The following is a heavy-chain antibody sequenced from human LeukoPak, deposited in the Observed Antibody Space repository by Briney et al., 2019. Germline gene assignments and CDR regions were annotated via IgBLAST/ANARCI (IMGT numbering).Heavy chain of an antibody. V-gene: IGHV3-43*02. D-gene: IGHD5-24*01. Sequence: GGSLRLSCAASGFTFGDYSMHWARQTPGKGLEWVSLINGDALTAHYGDSVRGRFTISRNNSKNSLYLQMNGLRTEDTAFYYCAKGLHGVSFSFDYWGRGTLVTVSS. CDR1: GFTFGDYS. CDR3: AKGLHGVSFSFDY. CDR2: INGDALTA. J-gene: IGHJ4*02.